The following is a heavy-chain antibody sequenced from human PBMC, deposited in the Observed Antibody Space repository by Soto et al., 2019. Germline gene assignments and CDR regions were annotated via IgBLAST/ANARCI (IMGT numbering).Heavy chain of an antibody. Sequence: SETLSLTCTVSGGSINSFFWGWIRQPPGKGLEWVAYIYYSGSTSYNPSLKSRVTISVDTSKNQFSLKLSSVTAADTAVYYCARLVWSYGTWFDPWGQGTLVTVSS. CDR3: ARLVWSYGTWFDP. D-gene: IGHD5-18*01. J-gene: IGHJ5*02. CDR1: GGSINSFF. CDR2: IYYSGST. V-gene: IGHV4-59*08.